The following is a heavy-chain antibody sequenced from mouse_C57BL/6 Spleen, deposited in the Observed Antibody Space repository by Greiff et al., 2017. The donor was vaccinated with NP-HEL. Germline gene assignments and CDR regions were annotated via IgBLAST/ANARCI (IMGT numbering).Heavy chain of an antibody. D-gene: IGHD1-1*01. CDR3: ARNYGSSYYAMDY. J-gene: IGHJ4*01. CDR1: GYTFTSYW. V-gene: IGHV1-72*01. Sequence: VQLQQPGAELVKPGASVKLSCKASGYTFTSYWMHWVKQRPGRGLEWIGRIDPNSGSTKYNEKFKSKATLTVDKPSSAAYMQLSSLTSEDSAVYYCARNYGSSYYAMDYWGQGTSVTVSS. CDR2: IDPNSGST.